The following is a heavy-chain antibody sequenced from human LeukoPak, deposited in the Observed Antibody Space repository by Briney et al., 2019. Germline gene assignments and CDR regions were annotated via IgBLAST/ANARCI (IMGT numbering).Heavy chain of an antibody. V-gene: IGHV3-NL1*01. J-gene: IGHJ4*02. D-gene: IGHD1-26*01. CDR2: ITSDSRGI. Sequence: PGGTLRLSCVASGFTYSHYGMNWVRQAPGKGLEWVSGITSDSRGIYYADSVKGRFTIYRDNSKMTLYLQMDSLGAEDTAVYYCARDPSNSGSYYVFDYWGQGTLVTVSS. CDR1: GFTYSHYG. CDR3: ARDPSNSGSYYVFDY.